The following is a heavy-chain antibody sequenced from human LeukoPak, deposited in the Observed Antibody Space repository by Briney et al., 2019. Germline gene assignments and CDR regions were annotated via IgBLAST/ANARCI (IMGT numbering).Heavy chain of an antibody. J-gene: IGHJ6*04. CDR1: GGTFSSYA. D-gene: IGHD3-9*01. CDR2: IIPIFGTA. Sequence: SVKVSCKASGGTFSSYAISWVRQAPGQGLEWMGGIIPIFGTANYAQKFQGRATITADKSTSTAYMELSSLRSEDTAVYYCASGPPRDDWLLYYYYGMDVWGKGTTVTVSS. CDR3: ASGPPRDDWLLYYYYGMDV. V-gene: IGHV1-69*06.